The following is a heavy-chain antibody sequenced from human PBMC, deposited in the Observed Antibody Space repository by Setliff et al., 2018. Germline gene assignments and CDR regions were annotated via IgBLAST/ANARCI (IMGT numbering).Heavy chain of an antibody. V-gene: IGHV4-30-4*08. CDR2: IYHSGSA. J-gene: IGHJ3*01. CDR3: AREVGTSTSSDAFDV. CDR1: GDSISSGDYF. Sequence: SETLSLTCTVSGDSISSGDYFWSWIRQPRGKGLEWIAYIYHSGSAYYNPSLKSRVTMSVDTSKNQFSLHLTSVTAADTAVYYCAREVGTSTSSDAFDVWGQGMMVTVSS. D-gene: IGHD1-26*01.